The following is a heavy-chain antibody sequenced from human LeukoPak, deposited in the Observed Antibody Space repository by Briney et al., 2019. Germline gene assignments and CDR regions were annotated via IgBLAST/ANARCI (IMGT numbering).Heavy chain of an antibody. CDR3: ARGLLVRGVIISAYYYYMDV. Sequence: SETLSLTCTVSGGSISSYYWSWIRQPAGKGLEWIGRIYTSGSTNYNPSLKSRVTMSVDTSKNQFSLKLSSVTAADTAVYYCARGLLVRGVIISAYYYYMDVWGKGTTVTVSS. V-gene: IGHV4-4*07. D-gene: IGHD3-10*01. CDR1: GGSISSYY. CDR2: IYTSGST. J-gene: IGHJ6*03.